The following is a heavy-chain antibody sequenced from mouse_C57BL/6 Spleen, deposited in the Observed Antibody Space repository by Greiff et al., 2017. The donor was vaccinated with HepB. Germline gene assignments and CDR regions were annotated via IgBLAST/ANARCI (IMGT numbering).Heavy chain of an antibody. CDR1: GYTFTDYE. V-gene: IGHV1-15*01. D-gene: IGHD2-5*01. Sequence: VQLQQSGAELVRPGASVTLSCKASGYTFTDYEMHWVKQTPVHGLEWIGAIDPETGGTAYNQKFKGKAILTADKSSSTAYMELRSLTSEDSAVYYCTSPYYSNYAWFAYWGQGTLVAVSA. CDR2: IDPETGGT. CDR3: TSPYYSNYAWFAY. J-gene: IGHJ3*01.